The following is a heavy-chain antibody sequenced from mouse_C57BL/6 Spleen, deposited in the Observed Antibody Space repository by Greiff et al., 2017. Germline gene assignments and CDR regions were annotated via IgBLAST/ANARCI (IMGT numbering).Heavy chain of an antibody. D-gene: IGHD1-1*01. CDR2: IRPNSGST. CDR1: GYTFTSYC. CDR3: ARSGYYGSSRIDY. V-gene: IGHV1-64*01. Sequence: QVQLQQPGAELVKPGASVKLSCTASGYTFTSYCMNWVKQRPGQGLEWIGMIRPNSGSTNYNEKLKSQATLTVDKSYSTAYMQLGSLTSGDSAVFYCARSGYYGSSRIDYWGQGTSVTV. J-gene: IGHJ4*01.